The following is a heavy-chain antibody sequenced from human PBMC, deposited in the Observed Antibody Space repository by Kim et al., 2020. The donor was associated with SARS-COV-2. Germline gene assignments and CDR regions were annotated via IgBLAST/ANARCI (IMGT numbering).Heavy chain of an antibody. Sequence: SETLSLTCTVSGGSISSYYWSWIRQPPGKGLEWIGYIYYSGSTNYNPSLKSRVTISVDTSKNQFSLKLSSVTAADTAVYYCARDPTVTTGFDYWGQGTL. CDR3: ARDPTVTTGFDY. CDR1: GGSISSYY. CDR2: IYYSGST. D-gene: IGHD4-17*01. V-gene: IGHV4-59*13. J-gene: IGHJ4*02.